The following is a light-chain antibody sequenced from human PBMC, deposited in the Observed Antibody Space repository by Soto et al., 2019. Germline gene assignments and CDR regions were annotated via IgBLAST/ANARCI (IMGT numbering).Light chain of an antibody. Sequence: EIVMTQSPATLSVSPGERVTLSCRASHSVSSNLAWYQQKPGQAPRLLIYGASTRTTGIPTRFSGSGSGTEFTLTISSLQSEDFAVYYCHQYNDWPYTFGQGTKLDIK. J-gene: IGKJ2*01. CDR3: HQYNDWPYT. CDR2: GAS. CDR1: HSVSSN. V-gene: IGKV3-15*01.